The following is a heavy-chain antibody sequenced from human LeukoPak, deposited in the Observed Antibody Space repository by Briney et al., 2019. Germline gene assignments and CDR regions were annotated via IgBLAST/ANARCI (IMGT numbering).Heavy chain of an antibody. D-gene: IGHD5-24*01. V-gene: IGHV3-23*01. CDR2: ISGSGGST. CDR1: GFTFSCYA. CDR3: AKGERWLQSGWFDP. Sequence: GGSLRLSCAASGFTFSCYAMSWVRQAPGKGLEWVSAISGSGGSTYYADSVKGRFTISRDNSKNTLYLQMNSLRAEDTAVYYCAKGERWLQSGWFDPWGQGTLVTVSS. J-gene: IGHJ5*02.